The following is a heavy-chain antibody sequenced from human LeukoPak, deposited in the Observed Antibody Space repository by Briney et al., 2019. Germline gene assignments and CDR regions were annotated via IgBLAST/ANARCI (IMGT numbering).Heavy chain of an antibody. CDR3: ARDWGFQWLDP. Sequence: SXTLSLTCTVSGGSINSGSYYWSWIRQPAGKGLEWIVRIYTSGSTNYNPSLESRLTISADTSKNQFSLKVRSVTAADTAVYYCARDWGFQWLDPWGLGTLVTVSS. J-gene: IGHJ5*02. D-gene: IGHD3-16*01. CDR2: IYTSGST. V-gene: IGHV4-61*02. CDR1: GGSINSGSYY.